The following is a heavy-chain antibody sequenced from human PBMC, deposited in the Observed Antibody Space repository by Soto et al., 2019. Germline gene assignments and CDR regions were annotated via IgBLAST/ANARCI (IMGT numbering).Heavy chain of an antibody. J-gene: IGHJ4*02. CDR3: ARDPYTYYDSSGYHPDY. V-gene: IGHV3-21*01. Sequence: GGSLRLSCAASGFTFSSYSMNWVRQAPGKGLEWVSSISSSSSYIYYADSVKGRFTISRDNAKNSLYLQMNSLRAEDTAVYYCARDPYTYYDSSGYHPDYWGQGTMVTVYS. CDR2: ISSSSSYI. CDR1: GFTFSSYS. D-gene: IGHD3-22*01.